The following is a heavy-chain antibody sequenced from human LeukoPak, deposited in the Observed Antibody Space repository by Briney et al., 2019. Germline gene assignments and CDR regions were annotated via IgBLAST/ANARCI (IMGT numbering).Heavy chain of an antibody. D-gene: IGHD2-2*02. J-gene: IGHJ5*02. CDR2: ISWNSGSI. CDR1: GFTFDDYA. V-gene: IGHV3-9*01. Sequence: GGSLRLSCAASGFTFDDYAMHWVRQAPGKGLEWVSGISWNSGSIGYADSVKGRFTISRDNAKTSLYLQMNSLRAEDTAVYYCAKSGCSSTSCYSILSGWLDPWGQGTLVTVSS. CDR3: AKSGCSSTSCYSILSGWLDP.